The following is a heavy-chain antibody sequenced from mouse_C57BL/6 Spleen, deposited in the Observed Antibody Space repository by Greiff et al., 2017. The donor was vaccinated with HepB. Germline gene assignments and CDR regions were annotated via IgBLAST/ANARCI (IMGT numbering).Heavy chain of an antibody. CDR1: GYTFTDYY. D-gene: IGHD2-1*01. J-gene: IGHJ3*01. CDR2: IYPGSGNT. V-gene: IGHV1-76*01. Sequence: QVQLQQSGAELVRPGASVKLSCKASGYTFTDYYINWVKQRPGQGLEWIARIYPGSGNTYYNEKFKGKATLTAEKSSSTAYMQLSSLTSEDSAVYFCARGGNYVFAYWGQGTLVTVSA. CDR3: ARGGNYVFAY.